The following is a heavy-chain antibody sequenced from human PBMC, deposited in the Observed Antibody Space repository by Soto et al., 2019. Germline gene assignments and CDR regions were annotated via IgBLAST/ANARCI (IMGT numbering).Heavy chain of an antibody. CDR2: IYSTGST. Sequence: QVQLHESGPGLVKPSQTLSLTCTVSGDSISTTNFYWSWIRQHPGKGLEWIGYIYSTGSTYYNPCLQNGIVLSVDTSKNQFYLKLHSVTAADTALYYWAKTPALVGVPGAMYYFDSWGQGPLVTVSS. V-gene: IGHV4-31*03. D-gene: IGHD1-26*01. CDR3: AKTPALVGVPGAMYYFDS. J-gene: IGHJ4*02. CDR1: GDSISTTNFY.